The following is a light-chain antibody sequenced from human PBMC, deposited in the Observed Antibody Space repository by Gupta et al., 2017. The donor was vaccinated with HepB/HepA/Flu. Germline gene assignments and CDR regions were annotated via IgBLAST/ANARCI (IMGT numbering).Light chain of an antibody. J-gene: IGKJ4*01. CDR2: GAS. CDR1: QSVGTN. Sequence: VMTHSPATLSVSPGERATPSCRASQSVGTNLAWYQQTGGQPPRLLIYGASTRAAGIPARFSGSGSGTDFTLTISSLQSEDFAVYFCQQYKNWPPLTFGGGTKVEIK. CDR3: QQYKNWPPLT. V-gene: IGKV3-15*01.